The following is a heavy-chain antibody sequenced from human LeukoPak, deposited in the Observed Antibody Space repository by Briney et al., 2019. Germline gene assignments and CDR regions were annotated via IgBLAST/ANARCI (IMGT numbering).Heavy chain of an antibody. V-gene: IGHV4-38-2*01. CDR3: ASLVGATTYYYYMDV. D-gene: IGHD1-26*01. Sequence: PSETLSLTCAVSGYSISSGYYWGWIRQPPGTGLEWIGCIYHSECTYYNPPLKSRVTISVDTFKNQFSLKLSSVTAADTAVYYCASLVGATTYYYYMDVWGKGTTVTVSS. CDR1: GYSISSGYY. J-gene: IGHJ6*03. CDR2: IYHSECT.